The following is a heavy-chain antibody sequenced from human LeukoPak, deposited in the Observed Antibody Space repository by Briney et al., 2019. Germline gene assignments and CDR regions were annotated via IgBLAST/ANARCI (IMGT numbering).Heavy chain of an antibody. J-gene: IGHJ4*02. V-gene: IGHV4-59*01. CDR1: GGSISSYY. CDR3: ASDDYYDSSGYLY. D-gene: IGHD3-22*01. CDR2: IYYSGST. Sequence: PSETLSLTCTVSGGSISSYYWSWIRQPPGKGLEWIGYIYYSGSTNYNPSLKSRVTISVDTSKNQFSLKLSSVTAEDTAVYYCASDDYYDSSGYLYWGQGTLVTVSS.